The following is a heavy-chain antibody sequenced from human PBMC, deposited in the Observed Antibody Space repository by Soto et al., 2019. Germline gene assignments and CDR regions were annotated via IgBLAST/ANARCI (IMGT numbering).Heavy chain of an antibody. CDR2: IYYSGST. D-gene: IGHD3-10*01. V-gene: IGHV4-31*03. J-gene: IGHJ4*02. Sequence: QVQLQESGPGLVKPSQTLSLTCTVSGGSISSGDYYWSWIRQHPGKDLEWIGYIYYSGSTYYNPSLKSRVTRCVDTCKNQFSLKLSSVPAADSAVFYCARGGGYFDYGGQGTLVTVSS. CDR1: GGSISSGDYY. CDR3: ARGGGYFDY.